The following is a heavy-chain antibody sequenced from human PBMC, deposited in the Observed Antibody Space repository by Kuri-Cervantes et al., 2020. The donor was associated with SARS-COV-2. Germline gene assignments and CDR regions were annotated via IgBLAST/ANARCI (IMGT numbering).Heavy chain of an antibody. V-gene: IGHV3-74*01. CDR1: GFTVSDYW. Sequence: GGSLRLSCEVSGFTVSDYWMHWVRQSPGKGLTWVARLSSSGGRTDYADSVRGRFSVSRDNAKNTLYLQMNNVRGEDTALYYCVRWSVRVYKDASDIWGRGTMVTVSS. D-gene: IGHD4-23*01. CDR3: VRWSVRVYKDASDI. J-gene: IGHJ3*02. CDR2: LSSSGGRT.